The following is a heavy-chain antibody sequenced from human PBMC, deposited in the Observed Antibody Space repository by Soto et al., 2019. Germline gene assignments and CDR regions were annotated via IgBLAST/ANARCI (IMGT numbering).Heavy chain of an antibody. J-gene: IGHJ5*02. V-gene: IGHV4-31*03. CDR1: GGSISSSGYY. D-gene: IGHD5-12*01. Sequence: QVQLQESGPGLVKPSQTLSLTCTVSGGSISSSGYYWSWIRQHPGKGLEWIGYIYDSGSTYYNPSLKSRVTISVDTSKNQFPLKLSSVTAADTAVYYCAREEGGGYDHRWFDPWGQGTLVTVSS. CDR3: AREEGGGYDHRWFDP. CDR2: IYDSGST.